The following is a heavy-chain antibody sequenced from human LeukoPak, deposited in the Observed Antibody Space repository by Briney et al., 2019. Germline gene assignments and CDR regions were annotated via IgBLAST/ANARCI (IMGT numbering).Heavy chain of an antibody. D-gene: IGHD5-12*01. CDR1: GGSISSGAYY. Sequence: SQTLSLTCTVSGGSISSGAYYWSWIRQHPGKGLEWIGYIYYSGSTYYNPSLKSRVTISVDTSKNQFSLKLSSVTAADTAVYYCARYSGYDYYFDYWGQGTLVTVSS. V-gene: IGHV4-31*03. CDR2: IYYSGST. J-gene: IGHJ4*02. CDR3: ARYSGYDYYFDY.